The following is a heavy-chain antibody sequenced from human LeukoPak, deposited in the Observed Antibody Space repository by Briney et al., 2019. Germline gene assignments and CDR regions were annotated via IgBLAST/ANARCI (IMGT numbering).Heavy chain of an antibody. Sequence: GASVKVSCKASGGTFSSYAISWVRQAPGQGLEWMGGIIPIFGTANYAQKFQGRVTITADESTSTAYMELSSLRSEDTAVYYCARGGGPTYYDILTGYWAPFDYWGQGTLVTVSS. D-gene: IGHD3-9*01. CDR2: IIPIFGTA. J-gene: IGHJ4*02. CDR3: ARGGGPTYYDILTGYWAPFDY. V-gene: IGHV1-69*13. CDR1: GGTFSSYA.